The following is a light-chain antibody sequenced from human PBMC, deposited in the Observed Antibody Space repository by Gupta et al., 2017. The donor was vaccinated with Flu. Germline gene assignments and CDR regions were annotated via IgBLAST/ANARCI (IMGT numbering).Light chain of an antibody. Sequence: DIQMTQSPSSLSASVGDRVTITCRASQSITRNLNWYQQKPGKAPNLLIYAASFLQSGVPSRFSGSGSGTDITLTISSLQPEDFATYYCQHAYSTPPTFGQGTKLEIK. J-gene: IGKJ2*01. CDR1: QSITRN. V-gene: IGKV1-39*01. CDR2: AAS. CDR3: QHAYSTPPT.